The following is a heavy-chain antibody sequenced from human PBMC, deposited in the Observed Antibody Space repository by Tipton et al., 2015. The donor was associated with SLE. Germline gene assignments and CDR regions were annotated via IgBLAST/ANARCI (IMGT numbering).Heavy chain of an antibody. Sequence: TLSLTCTVSGDSISNYYWSWIRQSAGKGLEWMGRFYPGGTTSYNPSFKSRVTMSADTSKNQFSLKLNSVTAADTAVYYCARGVRIAVVKGWYFDVWGRGTLVTVSS. J-gene: IGHJ2*01. CDR3: ARGVRIAVVKGWYFDV. CDR2: FYPGGTT. D-gene: IGHD6-19*01. V-gene: IGHV4-4*07. CDR1: GDSISNYY.